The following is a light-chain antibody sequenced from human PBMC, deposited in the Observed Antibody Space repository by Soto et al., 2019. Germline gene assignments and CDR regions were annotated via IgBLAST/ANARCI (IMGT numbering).Light chain of an antibody. Sequence: QSVLTQPASVSGSPGQSITISCTGTSSDIGGYYYVSWYQHHPGKAPKLLIYQVTNRPSRVSNRFSGSKSGNTASLTISGLQADDEADYYCTSYSSSDIFSVFGAGTKVTVL. CDR1: SSDIGGYYY. J-gene: IGLJ1*01. CDR3: TSYSSSDIFSV. CDR2: QVT. V-gene: IGLV2-14*01.